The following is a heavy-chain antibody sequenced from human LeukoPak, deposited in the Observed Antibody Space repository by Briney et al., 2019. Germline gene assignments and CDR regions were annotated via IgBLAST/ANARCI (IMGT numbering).Heavy chain of an antibody. V-gene: IGHV3-7*03. CDR1: GFTFNSYW. Sequence: GGSLRLSCTASGFTFNSYWMSWVRQAPGTGLEWVANIRQDGSETYYVDSVKGRFVISRDNAKNSLYLQMNSLRVEDMAIYYCARDRGFWRTIDYWGQGTLVTVPS. CDR2: IRQDGSET. CDR3: ARDRGFWRTIDY. J-gene: IGHJ4*02. D-gene: IGHD3-3*01.